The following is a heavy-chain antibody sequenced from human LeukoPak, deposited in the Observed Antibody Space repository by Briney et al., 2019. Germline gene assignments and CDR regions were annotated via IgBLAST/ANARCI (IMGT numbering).Heavy chain of an antibody. V-gene: IGHV1-3*01. Sequence: ASVKVSCKAAGYTFTSYAMHWGRQAHGQGQEWMGWINVGNVNTKYSPKSQARVTTTRDPSASTAYMELSSLRSEDTAVYYCARPHNSGWEFAPWGQGTLVTVSS. J-gene: IGHJ5*02. CDR2: INVGNVNT. D-gene: IGHD5-12*01. CDR1: GYTFTSYA. CDR3: ARPHNSGWEFAP.